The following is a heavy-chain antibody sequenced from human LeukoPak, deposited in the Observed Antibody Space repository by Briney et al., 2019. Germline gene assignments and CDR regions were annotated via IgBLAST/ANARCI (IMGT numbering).Heavy chain of an antibody. CDR3: ARESGDGYNPGDY. V-gene: IGHV1-69*13. J-gene: IGHJ4*02. CDR2: IIPIFGTA. Sequence: GASVKVSCKASGGTFSSYAISWVRQAPGQGLEWMGGIIPIFGTANYAQKFQGRVTITADESTSTAYMELSSLRSEDTAVYYCARESGDGYNPGDYWGQGTLVTVSS. CDR1: GGTFSSYA. D-gene: IGHD5-24*01.